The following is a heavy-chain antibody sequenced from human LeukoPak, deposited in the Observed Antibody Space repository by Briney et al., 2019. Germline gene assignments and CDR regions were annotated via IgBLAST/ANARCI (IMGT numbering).Heavy chain of an antibody. Sequence: SGGSLRLSCAASGFTVSNDYMSWFRQAPGKGLEWVQVIYIGDNTYYVESVKGRFTISRDNSKNTLFLQMNRLRAEDTAVYYCAGRRVLDASFDYWGQGTLVTVSS. CDR1: GFTVSNDY. CDR2: IYIGDNT. D-gene: IGHD3-16*01. CDR3: AGRRVLDASFDY. J-gene: IGHJ4*02. V-gene: IGHV3-66*02.